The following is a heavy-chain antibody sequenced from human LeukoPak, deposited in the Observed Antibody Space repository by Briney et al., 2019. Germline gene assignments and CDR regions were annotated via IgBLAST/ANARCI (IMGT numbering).Heavy chain of an antibody. D-gene: IGHD2-15*01. V-gene: IGHV1-69*13. CDR2: IIPIFGTA. CDR1: GGTFSSYA. Sequence: SVKVSCKASGGTFSSYAISWVRQAPGQGLEWMGGIIPIFGTANYAQKFQGRVTITAGESTSTAYMELSSLRSDDTAVYYCARSRGRYCSGGSCYSAFDYWGQGTLVTVSS. J-gene: IGHJ4*02. CDR3: ARSRGRYCSGGSCYSAFDY.